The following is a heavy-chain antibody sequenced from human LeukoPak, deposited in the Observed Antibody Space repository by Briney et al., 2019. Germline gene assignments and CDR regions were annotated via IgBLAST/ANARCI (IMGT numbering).Heavy chain of an antibody. CDR1: GFTFSTFA. Sequence: PGGSLRLSCAASGFTFSTFAMIWVRQPPGKGLEWVSSIFPSGGEIHYADSVRGRFTISRDNSKSTLSLQMNSLRSDDAAVYYCATFSYAGNAGGSVGYWGQGTLVTVSS. J-gene: IGHJ4*02. CDR3: ATFSYAGNAGGSVGY. D-gene: IGHD4-23*01. V-gene: IGHV3-23*01. CDR2: IFPSGGEI.